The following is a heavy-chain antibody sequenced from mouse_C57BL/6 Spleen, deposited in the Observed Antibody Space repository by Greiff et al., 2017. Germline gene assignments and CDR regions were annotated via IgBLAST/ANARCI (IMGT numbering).Heavy chain of an antibody. D-gene: IGHD1-1*01. J-gene: IGHJ4*01. V-gene: IGHV1-26*01. Sequence: VQLKQSGPELVKPGASVKISCKASGYTFTDYYMNWVKQSHGKSLEWIGDINPNNGGTSYNQKFKGKATLTVDKSSSTAYMELRSLTSEDSAVYYCARSITTVVAGAMDYWGQGTSVTVSS. CDR1: GYTFTDYY. CDR2: INPNNGGT. CDR3: ARSITTVVAGAMDY.